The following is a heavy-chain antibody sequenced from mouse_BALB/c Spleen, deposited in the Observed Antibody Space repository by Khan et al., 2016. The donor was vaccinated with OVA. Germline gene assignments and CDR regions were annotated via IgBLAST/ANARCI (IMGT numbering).Heavy chain of an antibody. J-gene: IGHJ3*01. D-gene: IGHD2-1*01. CDR1: GYTFTNYG. CDR2: INTYTGEP. CDR3: ARANGNYWFAY. V-gene: IGHV9-3-1*01. Sequence: QIQLVQSGPELKKPGETVKISCKASGYTFTNYGMNWVKQAPGKGLKWMGWINTYTGEPTYADDFTGRFAFSLETSASTAYLQINNLKNEDTATYLCARANGNYWFAYWGQGTLVTVSA.